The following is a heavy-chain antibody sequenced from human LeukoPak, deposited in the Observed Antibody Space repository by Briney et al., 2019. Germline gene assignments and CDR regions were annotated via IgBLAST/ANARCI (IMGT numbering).Heavy chain of an antibody. D-gene: IGHD3-16*01. CDR1: VGTISGQY. Sequence: PSETLSLTCLVSVGTISGQYWNVLRQPPGKGLEWIGYIYYTGITKYNPSLKSRVTISVDTSKNQFSLRLTSVTAADKAVYYCACMSFHYLSRNYGWYFDSWGQGTLVTVSS. CDR3: ACMSFHYLSRNYGWYFDS. J-gene: IGHJ4*02. CDR2: IYYTGIT. V-gene: IGHV4-59*11.